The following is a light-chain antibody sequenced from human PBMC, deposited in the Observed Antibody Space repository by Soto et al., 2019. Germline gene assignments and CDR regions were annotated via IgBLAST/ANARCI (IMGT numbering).Light chain of an antibody. CDR2: DAS. J-gene: IGKJ5*01. V-gene: IGKV3-11*01. CDR3: PQRSNWPPT. CDR1: QSVSRY. Sequence: EIVLAQSPATLSLSPGERATLSCRASQSVSRYLAWYQQKPGQAPRLLIYDASNRATGIPARFSGSGSGTDFTLTISSLEPEDFEVYYCPQRSNWPPTFGQGTRMEIK.